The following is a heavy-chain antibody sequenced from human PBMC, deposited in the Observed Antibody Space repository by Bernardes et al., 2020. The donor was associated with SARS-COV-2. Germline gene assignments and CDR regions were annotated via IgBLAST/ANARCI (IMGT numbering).Heavy chain of an antibody. D-gene: IGHD2-2*01. CDR2: IYTSGST. J-gene: IGHJ3*02. CDR3: ARVRCSSTSCPHAFDI. Sequence: TLSLTCTVSGGSISSYYWSWIRQPAGKGLEWIGRIYTSGSTNYNPSLKSRVTMSVDTSKNQFSLKLSSVTAADTAVYYCARVRCSSTSCPHAFDIWGQGTMVTVSS. V-gene: IGHV4-4*07. CDR1: GGSISSYY.